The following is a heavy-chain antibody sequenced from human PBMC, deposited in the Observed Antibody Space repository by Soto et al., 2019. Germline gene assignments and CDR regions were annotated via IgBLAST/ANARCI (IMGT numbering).Heavy chain of an antibody. CDR2: IYYSGST. CDR3: ARHLGYCSGGSCYPVYYYYYYMDV. Sequence: SVTLTLTCTVSGGSIRSSSYYWGWIRQPPGKGLEWFGSIYYSGSTYYNPSLKSRVTISVDTSKNQFSLKLSSVTAADTAVYYCARHLGYCSGGSCYPVYYYYYYMDVWGKGTTVTVSS. V-gene: IGHV4-39*01. D-gene: IGHD2-15*01. CDR1: GGSIRSSSYY. J-gene: IGHJ6*03.